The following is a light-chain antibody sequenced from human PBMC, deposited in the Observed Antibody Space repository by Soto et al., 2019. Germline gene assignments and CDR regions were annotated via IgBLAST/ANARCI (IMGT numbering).Light chain of an antibody. CDR3: QQFNKWPLT. CDR1: QTIYNN. J-gene: IGKJ4*01. V-gene: IGKV3-15*01. CDR2: DAS. Sequence: EIVMTQSPANLSLSSGDRATLSCRASQTIYNNVAWYQQRPGQAPRLLIYDASTRATSVPARFSVSGYGTDFTLSISGLKYADCAVYYCQQFNKWPLTFGGGTKVDI.